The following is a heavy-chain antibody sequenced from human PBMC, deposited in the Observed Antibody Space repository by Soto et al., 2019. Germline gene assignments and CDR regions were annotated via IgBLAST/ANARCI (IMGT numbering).Heavy chain of an antibody. CDR2: ISSSSSYI. J-gene: IGHJ1*01. CDR3: ARRGLEYYYDSSGYSDFQH. D-gene: IGHD3-22*01. Sequence: EVQLVESGGGLVKPGGSLRLSCAASGFTFSSYSMNWVRQAPGKGLEWVSSISSSSSYIYYADSVKGRFTISRDNAKNSLYLQMNSLRAEDTAVDYCARRGLEYYYDSSGYSDFQHWGQGTLVTVSS. V-gene: IGHV3-21*01. CDR1: GFTFSSYS.